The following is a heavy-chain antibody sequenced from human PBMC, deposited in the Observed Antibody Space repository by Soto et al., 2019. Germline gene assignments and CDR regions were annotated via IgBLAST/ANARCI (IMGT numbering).Heavy chain of an antibody. CDR1: GGTFSNSA. CDR2: IMPIFRTP. J-gene: IGHJ6*01. V-gene: IGHV1-69*12. D-gene: IGHD1-1*01. CDR3: ARDKDPLQLVRNYYYILDV. Sequence: QVQLEQSGAEVKKPGSSVKVSCKASGGTFSNSAISWVRQAPGQGLEWMGGIMPIFRTPDYAQKFQGRVTVTADESTSTAYMELSGLRSADTAVYSCARDKDPLQLVRNYYYILDVWGQGTPVTVSS.